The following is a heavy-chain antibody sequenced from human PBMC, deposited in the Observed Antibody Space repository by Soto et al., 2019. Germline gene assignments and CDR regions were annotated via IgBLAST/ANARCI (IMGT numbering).Heavy chain of an antibody. D-gene: IGHD2-2*01. CDR1: GYTFTDYF. Sequence: QVQLVQSGTEVKKPGASVKVSCRASGYTFTDYFLHWVRQAPGQGLEWMGWINPYSGVTNSAQKFQAWVPMTTDPSTSTAFMDLNSLKSDDTAVYFCARGDIVVVSGQRNYYIMDVWGQGTSVTVSS. CDR3: ARGDIVVVSGQRNYYIMDV. V-gene: IGHV1-2*04. CDR2: INPYSGVT. J-gene: IGHJ6*02.